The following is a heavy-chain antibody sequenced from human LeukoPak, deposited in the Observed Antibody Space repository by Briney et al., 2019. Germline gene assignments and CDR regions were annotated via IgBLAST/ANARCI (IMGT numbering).Heavy chain of an antibody. CDR1: GFTFSNYW. Sequence: GGSLRLSCAASGFTFSNYWMNWVRQAPGKGLEWVANIKQDGSEKYYVDSVKGRFTVSRDNTKNSLYLQMNSLRAEDTAVYYCARYSGYDNDAFDIWGQGTMVTVSS. CDR3: ARYSGYDNDAFDI. D-gene: IGHD5-12*01. CDR2: IKQDGSEK. V-gene: IGHV3-7*01. J-gene: IGHJ3*02.